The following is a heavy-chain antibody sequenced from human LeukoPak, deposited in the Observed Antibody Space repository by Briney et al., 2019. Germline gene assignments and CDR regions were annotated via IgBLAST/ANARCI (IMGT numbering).Heavy chain of an antibody. J-gene: IGHJ4*02. CDR1: GFTFSDYY. CDR2: ISSSGSTI. D-gene: IGHD6-13*01. V-gene: IGHV3-11*01. Sequence: RGSLRLSCPASGFTFSDYYMSWIRQAPGKGLEWVSYISSSGSTIYYADSVKGRFTISRDNAKNSLYLQMNSLRAEDTAVYYCARDSRYSSSWVDYWGQGTLVTVSS. CDR3: ARDSRYSSSWVDY.